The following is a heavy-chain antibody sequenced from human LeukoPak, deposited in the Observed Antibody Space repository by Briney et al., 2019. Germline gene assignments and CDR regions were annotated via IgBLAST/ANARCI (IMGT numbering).Heavy chain of an antibody. J-gene: IGHJ4*02. Sequence: GGSLRLSCAASGFTFSSYAMSWVRQAPGKGLEWVSAISGSGGSTYYADSVKGRFTISRDNSKNTLYLQMNSLRAEDTAVYYCAKVVPLYDILTGYYDYWGQGTLVTVSS. V-gene: IGHV3-23*01. CDR2: ISGSGGST. CDR1: GFTFSSYA. CDR3: AKVVPLYDILTGYYDY. D-gene: IGHD3-9*01.